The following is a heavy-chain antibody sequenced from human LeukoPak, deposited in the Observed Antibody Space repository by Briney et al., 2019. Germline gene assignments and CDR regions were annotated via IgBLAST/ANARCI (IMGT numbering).Heavy chain of an antibody. J-gene: IGHJ6*03. CDR3: AKGAVYYYYYMDV. V-gene: IGHV3-30*02. CDR1: GFTFSSYG. Sequence: GWALTVSCAASGFTFSSYGMHWVRQAPGKGVEGVAFIRYDGSNKYYADSVKGRFDISRDNFKNKLYLQMLSLRAEDTAVYYCAKGAVYYYYYMDVWGKGTTVTISS. CDR2: IRYDGSNK.